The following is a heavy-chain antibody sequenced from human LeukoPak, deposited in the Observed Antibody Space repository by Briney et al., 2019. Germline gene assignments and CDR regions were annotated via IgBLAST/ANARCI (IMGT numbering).Heavy chain of an antibody. Sequence: SETLSLTCTVSGGSISSSSYYWGWIRQPPGKGLEWIGSINYSGSTYYNPSLKSRVTISVDRSKNQFSLKLSSVTAADTAVYYCARGYCSGGSCYSSYYYSYMDVWGKGTTVTVSS. CDR2: INYSGST. D-gene: IGHD2-15*01. V-gene: IGHV4-39*07. J-gene: IGHJ6*03. CDR1: GGSISSSSYY. CDR3: ARGYCSGGSCYSSYYYSYMDV.